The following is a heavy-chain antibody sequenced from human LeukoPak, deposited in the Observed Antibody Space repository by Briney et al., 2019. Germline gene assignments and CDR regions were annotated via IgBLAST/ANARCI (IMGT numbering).Heavy chain of an antibody. CDR1: GFTFSKAW. Sequence: KPGGSLRLSCVASGFTFSKAWMSWVGQAPGKGLEWVSYISSSRSYTNYADSVKGRFTVSRDNAKNSLYLQMNSLRAEDTAVYYCARGYVVVPAASYWGQGTLVTVSS. D-gene: IGHD2-2*01. V-gene: IGHV3-11*05. J-gene: IGHJ4*02. CDR2: ISSSRSYT. CDR3: ARGYVVVPAASY.